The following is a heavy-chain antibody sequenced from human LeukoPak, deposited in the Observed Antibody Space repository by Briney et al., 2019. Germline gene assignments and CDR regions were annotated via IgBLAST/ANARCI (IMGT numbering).Heavy chain of an antibody. Sequence: GGSLRLSCAASGFTFSSYAMSWVRQAPGKGLEWVSAISGSGGSTYYADSVKGRFTISRDNSKNTLYLQMNSLRAEDTAVYYCASSGWYSGAFDIWGQGTMVTVSS. V-gene: IGHV3-23*01. CDR1: GFTFSSYA. D-gene: IGHD6-19*01. J-gene: IGHJ3*02. CDR3: ASSGWYSGAFDI. CDR2: ISGSGGST.